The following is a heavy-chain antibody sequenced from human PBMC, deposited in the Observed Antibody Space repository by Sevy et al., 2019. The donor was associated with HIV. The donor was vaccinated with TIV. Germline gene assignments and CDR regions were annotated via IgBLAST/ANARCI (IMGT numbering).Heavy chain of an antibody. CDR3: ATCGSQPLIPRGVYNFYAMDV. J-gene: IGHJ6*02. V-gene: IGHV1-24*01. D-gene: IGHD1-20*01. CDR1: GSILTELS. Sequence: ASVKVSCKLSGSILTELSMHWVRQAPGKGLEWMGGFDPEHGETIYAHNFQGRVTMTEDTSTDTAYMEMSSLRSEDTAVYYCATCGSQPLIPRGVYNFYAMDVWGQGTTVTVSS. CDR2: FDPEHGET.